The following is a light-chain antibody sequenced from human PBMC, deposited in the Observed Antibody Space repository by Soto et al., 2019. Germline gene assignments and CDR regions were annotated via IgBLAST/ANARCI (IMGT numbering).Light chain of an antibody. CDR1: QGISSD. CDR2: SAS. CDR3: QQYYSYPRT. J-gene: IGKJ1*01. Sequence: AIRMTQSPSSFSASTGDRVTITCRASQGISSDLAWYQQKPGKAPKLLIYSASTLQSGVPSRFSGSGSGTDFTLTISCLQSEDFATYYCQQYYSYPRTFGHGTKVEIK. V-gene: IGKV1-8*01.